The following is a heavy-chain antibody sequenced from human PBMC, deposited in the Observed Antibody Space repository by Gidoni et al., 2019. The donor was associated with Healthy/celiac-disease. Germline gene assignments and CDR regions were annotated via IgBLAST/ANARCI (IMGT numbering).Heavy chain of an antibody. CDR2: ISYDGSNK. Sequence: QVQLVESGGGVVQPGRSLRLSCAASGFPFSSYAMHWVRQAPGKGLEWVAVISYDGSNKYYADSVKGRFTISRDNSKNTLYLQMNSLRAEDTAVYYCARDGAVAPKGSYFDYWGQGTLVTVSS. D-gene: IGHD6-19*01. CDR3: ARDGAVAPKGSYFDY. V-gene: IGHV3-30-3*01. CDR1: GFPFSSYA. J-gene: IGHJ4*02.